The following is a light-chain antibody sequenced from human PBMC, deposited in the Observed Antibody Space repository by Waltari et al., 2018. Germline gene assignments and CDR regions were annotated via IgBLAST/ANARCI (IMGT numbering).Light chain of an antibody. CDR3: QLRSKWLRT. V-gene: IGKV3-11*01. CDR2: DAA. Sequence: EIVLTQSPATLSFPPGERATLSCRASQSVRTYLAWYQQKPGQAPRLLIYDAATRATAIPARFSGSGSGTDFTLTISSLEPEDFAVYYCQLRSKWLRTFGQGTKVEV. J-gene: IGKJ1*01. CDR1: QSVRTY.